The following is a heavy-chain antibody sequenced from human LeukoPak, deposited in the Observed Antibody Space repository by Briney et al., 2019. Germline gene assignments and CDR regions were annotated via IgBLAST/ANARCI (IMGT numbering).Heavy chain of an antibody. CDR2: IYYSGST. CDR3: ARAARGGSWYSGGFDY. D-gene: IGHD6-13*01. CDR1: TGSISTYY. V-gene: IGHV4-59*01. J-gene: IGHJ4*02. Sequence: SETLSLTCTVSTGSISTYYWSWIRQPPGKGLEWIGYIYYSGSTNYNPSLKSRVTISVDTSKNQFSLKLSSVTAADTAVYYCARAARGGSWYSGGFDYWGQGTLVTVSS.